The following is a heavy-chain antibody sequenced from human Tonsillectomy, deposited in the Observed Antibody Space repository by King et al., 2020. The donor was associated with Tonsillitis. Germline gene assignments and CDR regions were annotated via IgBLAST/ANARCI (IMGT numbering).Heavy chain of an antibody. V-gene: IGHV1-2*02. D-gene: IGHD3-10*01. Sequence: VQLVESGAEVKKPGASVKVSCKASGYSFTGFYMHWVRQAPGQGLEWLGWINPNNGGTNYAQKFQGRVTMTRDTSISTAYMELNSVRSDDTAVYYCARDPHGSGVDYNIFYKYYAMDVWGQGTTVTVSS. CDR3: ARDPHGSGVDYNIFYKYYAMDV. CDR2: INPNNGGT. J-gene: IGHJ6*02. CDR1: GYSFTGFY.